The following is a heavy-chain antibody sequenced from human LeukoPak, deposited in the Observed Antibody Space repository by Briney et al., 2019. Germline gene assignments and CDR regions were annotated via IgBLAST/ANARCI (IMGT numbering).Heavy chain of an antibody. D-gene: IGHD3/OR15-3a*01. CDR2: ISGSGGST. J-gene: IGHJ4*02. Sequence: GGSLRLSCAASGFTFSSYAMSWVRQAPGKGLEWVSAISGSGGSTYYADSVKGRFTISRDNSKNTLYLQMNSLRAEDTAVYYCAKDVRWAGYSGGYFDNLVQGTLVAVSS. V-gene: IGHV3-23*01. CDR3: AKDVRWAGYSGGYFDN. CDR1: GFTFSSYA.